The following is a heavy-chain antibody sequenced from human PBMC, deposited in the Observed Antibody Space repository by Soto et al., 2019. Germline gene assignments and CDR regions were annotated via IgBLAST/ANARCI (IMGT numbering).Heavy chain of an antibody. Sequence: PSETLSLTCAVSGYSIASGYYWAWIRQSPGKGLEWIGSIYHAGSVYCNPSLNSRVAVSLDTSKNHFSLKLTSVTAEDTAVYYCARTFDYYGMDVWGQGTTVTVSS. J-gene: IGHJ6*02. CDR2: IYHAGSV. CDR1: GYSIASGYY. CDR3: ARTFDYYGMDV. V-gene: IGHV4-38-2*01.